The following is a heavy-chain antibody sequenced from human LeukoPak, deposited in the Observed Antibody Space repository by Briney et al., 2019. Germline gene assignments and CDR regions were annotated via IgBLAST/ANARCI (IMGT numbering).Heavy chain of an antibody. CDR1: GGTFSSYA. Sequence: SVKVSCKASGGTFSSYAISWVRQAPGQGLEWMGGIIPIFGTANYAQKFQGRVTITTDESTSTAYMELSSLRSEDTAVYYCARMYCSSTSCYTYNWFDPWGQGTLVTVSS. D-gene: IGHD2-2*01. V-gene: IGHV1-69*05. CDR3: ARMYCSSTSCYTYNWFDP. J-gene: IGHJ5*02. CDR2: IIPIFGTA.